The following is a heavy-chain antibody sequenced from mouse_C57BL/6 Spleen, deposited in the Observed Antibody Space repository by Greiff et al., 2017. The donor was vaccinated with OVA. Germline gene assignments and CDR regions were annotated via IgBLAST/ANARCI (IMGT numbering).Heavy chain of an antibody. J-gene: IGHJ2*01. Sequence: QVQLQQPGAELVMPGASVKLSCKASGYTFTSYWMHWVKQRPGQGLEWIGEIDPSDSSTNYNQKFKGKSTLTVDKSSSTAYMQLSSLTSEDSAVQYCERVSFCTSDYVDYWGQGTTLTVSS. CDR3: ERVSFCTSDYVDY. CDR1: GYTFTSYW. D-gene: IGHD5-1*01. V-gene: IGHV1-69*01. CDR2: IDPSDSST.